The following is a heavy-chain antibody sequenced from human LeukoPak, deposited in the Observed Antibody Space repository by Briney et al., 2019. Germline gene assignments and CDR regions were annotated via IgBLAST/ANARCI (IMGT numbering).Heavy chain of an antibody. CDR3: AKGGDVDILNSHDAFDT. J-gene: IGHJ3*02. V-gene: IGHV3-9*01. CDR1: GFTFDDYA. Sequence: PGGSLRLSCAGSGFTFDDYAMHWVRQPPGKGLEWVSGINWNSGSIGYADSVKGRFTISRDNAKNSLYLQMNSLRAEDTALYYCAKGGDVDILNSHDAFDTWGQGTMVTVSS. CDR2: INWNSGSI. D-gene: IGHD3-9*01.